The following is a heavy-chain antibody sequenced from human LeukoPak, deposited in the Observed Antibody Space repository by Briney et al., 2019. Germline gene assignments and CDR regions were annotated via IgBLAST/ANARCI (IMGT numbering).Heavy chain of an antibody. CDR1: GYTFTGYY. D-gene: IGHD2-15*01. CDR2: INPNSGGT. Sequence: ASVKVSCKASGYTFTGYYMHWVRQAPGQGLEWMGWINPNSGGTNYAQKIQGRVTMTRDTSISTAYMELSRLRSDDTAVYYCARDYCSGGSCYHNWFDPWGQGTLVTVSS. CDR3: ARDYCSGGSCYHNWFDP. J-gene: IGHJ5*02. V-gene: IGHV1-2*02.